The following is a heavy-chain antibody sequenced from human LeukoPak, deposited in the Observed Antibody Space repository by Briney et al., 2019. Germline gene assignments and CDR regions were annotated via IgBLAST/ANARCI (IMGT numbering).Heavy chain of an antibody. CDR1: GFTFSSYG. V-gene: IGHV3-33*01. CDR3: ARAAYSSDLVSHEDYYYSMDV. D-gene: IGHD6-19*01. Sequence: PGGSLRLSCAASGFTFSSYGMHWVRQAPGKGLEWVAVIWYDGSNKYYADSVKGRFTISRDNSKSTLYLQMNSLRAEDTAVYYCARAAYSSDLVSHEDYYYSMDVWGQGTTVTVSS. J-gene: IGHJ6*02. CDR2: IWYDGSNK.